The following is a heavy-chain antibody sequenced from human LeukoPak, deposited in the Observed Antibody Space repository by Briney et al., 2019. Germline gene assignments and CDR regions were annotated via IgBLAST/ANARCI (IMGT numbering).Heavy chain of an antibody. Sequence: PGGSLRLSCAASGFTFSSYGMHWVRQAPGKGLEWVAVISYDGSNKYYADSVKGRFTISRDNSKNTLYLQMNSLRAEDTAVYYCARDALQLFDYWGQGTLVTVSS. CDR1: GFTFSSYG. CDR3: ARDALQLFDY. D-gene: IGHD5-24*01. V-gene: IGHV3-30*03. CDR2: ISYDGSNK. J-gene: IGHJ4*02.